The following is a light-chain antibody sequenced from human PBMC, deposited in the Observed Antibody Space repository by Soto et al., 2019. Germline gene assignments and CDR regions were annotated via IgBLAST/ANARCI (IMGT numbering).Light chain of an antibody. Sequence: DIQMTQSPSTLSASVGDRVTITCRPSQSINTWLAWYQKKPGKAPKLLIQKASSLESGVPSTFSGSGSGTEFTLTITSLQPDDFATYYCQQYHNFFPTFGQGTKLEIK. CDR2: KAS. CDR1: QSINTW. CDR3: QQYHNFFPT. J-gene: IGKJ2*01. V-gene: IGKV1-5*03.